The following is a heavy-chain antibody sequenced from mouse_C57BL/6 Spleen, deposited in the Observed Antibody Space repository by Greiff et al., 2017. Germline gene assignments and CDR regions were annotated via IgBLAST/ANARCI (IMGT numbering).Heavy chain of an antibody. J-gene: IGHJ4*01. CDR3: VRGSYYGSSYGAMDY. CDR1: GFTFNTYA. CDR2: IRSKSSNYAT. D-gene: IGHD1-1*01. Sequence: EVQRVESGGGLVQPKGSLKLSCAASGFTFNTYAMHWVRQAPGKGLEWVARIRSKSSNYATYYADSVKDRFTISRDDSQSMLYLQMNNLKTEDTAMYYCVRGSYYGSSYGAMDYWGQGTSVTVSS. V-gene: IGHV10-3*01.